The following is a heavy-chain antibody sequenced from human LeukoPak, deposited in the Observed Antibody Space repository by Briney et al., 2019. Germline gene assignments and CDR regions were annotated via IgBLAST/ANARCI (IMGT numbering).Heavy chain of an antibody. CDR3: ARDSSAFDI. CDR2: MNPNSGNT. Sequence: ASVKVSCKASGYTFTSYDINWVRQATGQGLEWMGWMNPNSGNTGYAQKFQGRVTMTRDTSISTAYMELSRLRSDDTAVYYCARDSSAFDIWGQGTMVTVSS. V-gene: IGHV1-8*01. CDR1: GYTFTSYD. J-gene: IGHJ3*02.